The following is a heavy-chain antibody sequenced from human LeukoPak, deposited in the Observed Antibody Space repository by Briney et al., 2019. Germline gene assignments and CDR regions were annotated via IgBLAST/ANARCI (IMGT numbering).Heavy chain of an antibody. CDR1: ADSFSSHY. Sequence: PSETLSLTCAVSADSFSSHYWTWIRQPPGKGLEWIGYISYIGSTNYNPSIKSRVTISIDTSKNQFSLKLTSVTAADMAVYYCARDLVTVTKGFDIWGQGTMVSVSS. V-gene: IGHV4-59*11. CDR2: ISYIGST. CDR3: ARDLVTVTKGFDI. D-gene: IGHD4-17*01. J-gene: IGHJ3*02.